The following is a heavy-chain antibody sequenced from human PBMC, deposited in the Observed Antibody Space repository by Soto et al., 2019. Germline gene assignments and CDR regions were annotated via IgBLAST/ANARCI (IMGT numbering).Heavy chain of an antibody. Sequence: QLQLQESGPGVVKSSETLSLTCTVSGGSFSSSSYYWGWIGQPPGKGREWFGGFYYRGNTYYNTSLKSRVTIAGDTSENQISLKLSSVTAADTAVYYCARQVVDGTLTGAGSFDYWGQGTLVTVSS. V-gene: IGHV4-39*01. CDR1: GGSFSSSSYY. J-gene: IGHJ4*02. CDR3: ARQVVDGTLTGAGSFDY. CDR2: FYYRGNT. D-gene: IGHD3-10*01.